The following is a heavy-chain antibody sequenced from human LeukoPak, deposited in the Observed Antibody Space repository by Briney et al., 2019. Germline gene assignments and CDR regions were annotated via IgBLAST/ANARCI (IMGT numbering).Heavy chain of an antibody. CDR2: IYHSGST. J-gene: IGHJ6*02. D-gene: IGHD5-18*01. Sequence: SETLSLTCAVSGGSISSGGYSWSWIRQPPGKGLEWIGYIYHSGSTYYNPSLKSRVTISVDRSKNQFSLKLSSVTAADTAVYYCARDREQLWYNPGGMDVWGQGTTVTVSS. V-gene: IGHV4-30-2*01. CDR3: ARDREQLWYNPGGMDV. CDR1: GGSISSGGYS.